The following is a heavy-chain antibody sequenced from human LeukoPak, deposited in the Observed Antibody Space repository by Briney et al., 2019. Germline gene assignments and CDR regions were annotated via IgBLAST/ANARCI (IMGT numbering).Heavy chain of an antibody. Sequence: GRSLRLSCAASGFTFSSYGMHWVRQAPGKGLEWAAVISYDGSNKYYADSVKGRFTISRDNSKNTLYLQMNSLRAEDTAVYYCAKDLGWLQGGFDYWGQGTLVTVSS. J-gene: IGHJ4*02. D-gene: IGHD5-24*01. CDR2: ISYDGSNK. CDR1: GFTFSSYG. V-gene: IGHV3-30*18. CDR3: AKDLGWLQGGFDY.